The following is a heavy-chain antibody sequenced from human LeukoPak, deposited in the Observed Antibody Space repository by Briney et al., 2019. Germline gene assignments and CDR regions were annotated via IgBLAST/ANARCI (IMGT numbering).Heavy chain of an antibody. V-gene: IGHV3-23*01. J-gene: IGHJ4*02. CDR2: ISSSDGTT. CDR3: AKDRGLLSWFGELLHFFDH. Sequence: GESLKISCAASGFTFSSYDMSWVRQAPGKGLEWVSAISSSDGTTYYADPVKGRFTISRDTSKNTLYLQMNSLRAEDTAVYYCAKDRGLLSWFGELLHFFDHWGQGTLVTVSS. CDR1: GFTFSSYD. D-gene: IGHD3-10*01.